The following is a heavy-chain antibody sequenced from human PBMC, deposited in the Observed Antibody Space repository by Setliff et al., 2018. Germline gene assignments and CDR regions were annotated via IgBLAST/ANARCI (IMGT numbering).Heavy chain of an antibody. J-gene: IGHJ6*03. CDR2: MNPGRGSR. CDR3: ARGGYIRYDYYYMDV. Sequence: GASVKVSCKTSGYIFTNYYVHWVRQAPGQGLEWMGVMNPGRGSRNYAQRFQGRVTMTSDTSTSTVYMELSSLRSEDTALYYCARGGYIRYDYYYMDVWGKGTTVTVSS. D-gene: IGHD5-18*01. CDR1: GYIFTNYY. V-gene: IGHV1-46*01.